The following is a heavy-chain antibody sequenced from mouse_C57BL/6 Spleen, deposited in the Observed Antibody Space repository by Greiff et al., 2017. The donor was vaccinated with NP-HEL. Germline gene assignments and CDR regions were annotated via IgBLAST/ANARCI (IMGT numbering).Heavy chain of an antibody. V-gene: IGHV1-80*01. CDR3: ARGGDLYAMDD. CDR1: GYAFSSYW. J-gene: IGHJ4*01. CDR2: IYPGDGDT. Sequence: QVQLQQSGAELVKPGASVKISCKASGYAFSSYWMNWVKQRPGQGLEWIGQIYPGDGDTNYNGKFKGKATLTADKSSSTAYMQLSSLTSEDSAVYFCARGGDLYAMDDWGQGTSVTVA.